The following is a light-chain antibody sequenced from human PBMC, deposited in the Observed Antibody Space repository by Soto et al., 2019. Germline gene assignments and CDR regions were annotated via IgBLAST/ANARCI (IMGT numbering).Light chain of an antibody. CDR3: QQRSNSPLT. V-gene: IGKV3-11*01. J-gene: IGKJ4*01. Sequence: EIVLTQSPATLSLSPGERATLSCRASQSVSSYLAWYQQRPGQVPRLLIYDASGRATGIPARFSGSGSGTDFPLTISILEPEDFAVYYCQQRSNSPLTFGGGTKVEIK. CDR1: QSVSSY. CDR2: DAS.